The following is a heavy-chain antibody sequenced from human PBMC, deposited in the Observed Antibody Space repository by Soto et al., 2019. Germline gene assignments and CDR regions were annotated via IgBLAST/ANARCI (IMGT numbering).Heavy chain of an antibody. V-gene: IGHV4-59*01. CDR1: GGSISRYY. J-gene: IGHJ1*01. CDR3: ARGDRHIVGVG. D-gene: IGHD1-26*01. Sequence: SETLSLTCTVAGGSISRYYGSWIRQPPGKGLEWIGYIYYSGSTNYNPSLKSRVTISVDTSKNQFSLKLSSVTAADTAVYYCARGDRHIVGVGWGQGNLVPVSS. CDR2: IYYSGST.